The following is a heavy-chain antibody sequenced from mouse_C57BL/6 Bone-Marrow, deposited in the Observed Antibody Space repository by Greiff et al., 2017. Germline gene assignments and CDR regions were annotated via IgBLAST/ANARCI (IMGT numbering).Heavy chain of an antibody. Sequence: QVQLQQPGAELVRPGPSVKLSCEASGYTFTSYWMHWVKQRPGQGLEWIGVIDTSDSYTTYNQKFKGQATLTVATDSRTAYMQLSSLTSEYSAVYYCTSNRDAIDYWGQGTSVTVSS. V-gene: IGHV1-59*01. CDR1: GYTFTSYW. J-gene: IGHJ4*01. CDR2: IDTSDSYT. CDR3: TSNRDAIDY.